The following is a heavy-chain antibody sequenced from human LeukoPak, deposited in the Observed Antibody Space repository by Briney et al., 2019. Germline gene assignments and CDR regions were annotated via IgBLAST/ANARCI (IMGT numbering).Heavy chain of an antibody. D-gene: IGHD3-3*01. CDR1: GGSISSYY. V-gene: IGHV4-59*01. CDR3: ARTFRESYYDFWSGYSTLDY. Sequence: PSETLSLTCTVSGGSISSYYWSWTRQPPGKGLEWIGYIYYSGSTNYNPSLKSRVTISVDTSKNQFSLKLSSVTAADTAVYYCARTFRESYYDFWSGYSTLDYWGQGTLVTVSS. CDR2: IYYSGST. J-gene: IGHJ4*02.